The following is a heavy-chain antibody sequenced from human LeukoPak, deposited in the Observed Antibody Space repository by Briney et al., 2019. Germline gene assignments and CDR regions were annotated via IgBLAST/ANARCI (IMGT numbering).Heavy chain of an antibody. Sequence: SETLSLTCAIYGGSFSGNYWSWIRQPPGKGLEWIGEIDPSGNTNYNPSLKSRVTISGDTSKNQFSLNLTSVTAADTAVYYCAGDTDDYSYMDVWGKGTTVTVSS. CDR1: GGSFSGNY. V-gene: IGHV4-34*01. D-gene: IGHD3-10*01. CDR3: AGDTDDYSYMDV. J-gene: IGHJ6*03. CDR2: IDPSGNT.